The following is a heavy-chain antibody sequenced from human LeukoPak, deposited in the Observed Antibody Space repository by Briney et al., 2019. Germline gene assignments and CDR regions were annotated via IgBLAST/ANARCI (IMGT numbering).Heavy chain of an antibody. D-gene: IGHD3-10*01. CDR1: GYTFISYY. J-gene: IGHJ5*02. CDR3: ATNILVRDIINWFDP. Sequence: GASVKVSCKASGYTFISYYMHWVRQAPGQGLEWMGWIKPNSGGTRSAQKFQGRVTMTRDTSISTAYMELSSLRYDDTAVYYCATNILVRDIINWFDPWGQGTLVTVSS. V-gene: IGHV1-2*02. CDR2: IKPNSGGT.